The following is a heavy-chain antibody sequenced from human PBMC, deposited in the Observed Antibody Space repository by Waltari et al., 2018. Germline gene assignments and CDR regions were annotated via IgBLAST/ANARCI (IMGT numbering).Heavy chain of an antibody. V-gene: IGHV3-48*01. CDR1: GFTFGVFS. Sequence: EVQLVESGGGFVQPGGSLRLSCLGSGFTFGVFSMHWIRQAPGKGLEWVAYISASRAAIYHAESVKGRFTISRDNAKNSLFLQMTNLGVEDTAVYYCATEPAPGAGINYWGQGILVTVSS. CDR2: ISASRAAI. J-gene: IGHJ4*02. CDR3: ATEPAPGAGINY. D-gene: IGHD6-19*01.